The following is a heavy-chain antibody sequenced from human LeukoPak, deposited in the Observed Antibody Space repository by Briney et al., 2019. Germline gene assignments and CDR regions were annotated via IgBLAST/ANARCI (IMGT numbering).Heavy chain of an antibody. CDR3: TTDPFVPPEHDYGAGVAFDY. D-gene: IGHD4-17*01. Sequence: GGSLRLSCAASGFTFSNAWMSWVRQAPGKGLEWVGRIKSKTDGGTTDYAAPVKGRFTISRDDSKNTLYLQMNSLKTEDTAVYYCTTDPFVPPEHDYGAGVAFDYWGQGTLVTVSS. CDR2: IKSKTDGGTT. CDR1: GFTFSNAW. V-gene: IGHV3-15*01. J-gene: IGHJ4*02.